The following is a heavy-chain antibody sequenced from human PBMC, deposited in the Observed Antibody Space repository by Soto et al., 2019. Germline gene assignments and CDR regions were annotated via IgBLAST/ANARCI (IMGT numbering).Heavy chain of an antibody. CDR3: AKSLLSITMIVVRYYYCDY. Sequence: GGSLRLSCAASGFTFSSYAMSWVRQAPGKGLEWVSAISGSGGSTYYADSVKGRFTISRDNSKNTLYLQMNSLRAEDTAVYFCAKSLLSITMIVVRYYYCDYWGQGTLVTVSS. CDR2: ISGSGGST. V-gene: IGHV3-23*01. CDR1: GFTFSSYA. D-gene: IGHD3-22*01. J-gene: IGHJ4*02.